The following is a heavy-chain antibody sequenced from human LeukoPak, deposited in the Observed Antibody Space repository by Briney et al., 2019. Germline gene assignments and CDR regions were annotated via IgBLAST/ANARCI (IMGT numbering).Heavy chain of an antibody. V-gene: IGHV3-30*01. D-gene: IGHD1-26*01. CDR2: ISYDGSNK. CDR1: GFTFSSYA. CDR3: ARGVGFTFDY. J-gene: IGHJ4*02. Sequence: GGSLRLSCAASGFTFSSYAMHWVRQAPGKGLEWVAVISYDGSNKYYADSVKGRLTISRDNSKNTLYLQMNSLRAEDTAVYYCARGVGFTFDYWGQGTLVTVSS.